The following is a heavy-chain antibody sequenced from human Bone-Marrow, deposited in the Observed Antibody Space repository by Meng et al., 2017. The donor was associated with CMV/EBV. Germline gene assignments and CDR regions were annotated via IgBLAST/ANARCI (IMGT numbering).Heavy chain of an antibody. Sequence: GGSLRLSCAASGFTFSSYAMHWVRQAPGKGLEWVAVISYGGSNKYYADSVKGRFTISRDNAKNSLYLQMSSLRADDTAVYYCARDPYTYDFWSGYYGMDVWGQGTTVTVSS. J-gene: IGHJ6*02. D-gene: IGHD3-3*01. CDR3: ARDPYTYDFWSGYYGMDV. CDR1: GFTFSSYA. V-gene: IGHV3-30*04. CDR2: ISYGGSNK.